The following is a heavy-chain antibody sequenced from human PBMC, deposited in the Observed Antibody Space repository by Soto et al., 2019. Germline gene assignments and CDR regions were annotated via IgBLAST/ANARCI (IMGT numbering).Heavy chain of an antibody. CDR2: ISPYNGNT. Sequence: QVQLVQSGAEVKKPGASVKVSCKASGYTFTSYGFSWVRQAPGQGLEWMGWISPYNGNTNYAQKLQGRVTMTTDTTTSTAYRELRSLRSDDTAVYYCARDDAEATPERYYYGMDVWGQGTTVTVSS. V-gene: IGHV1-18*01. CDR1: GYTFTSYG. CDR3: ARDDAEATPERYYYGMDV. J-gene: IGHJ6*02.